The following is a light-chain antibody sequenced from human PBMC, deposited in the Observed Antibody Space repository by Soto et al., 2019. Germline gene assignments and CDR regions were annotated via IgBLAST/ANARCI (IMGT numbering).Light chain of an antibody. CDR3: QQSYSTPYP. V-gene: IGKV1-39*01. CDR2: AAS. Sequence: DIQMTQSPSSLSASVGDRVTITCRASQSISSYLNWYQQKPGKAPKLLIYAASSLQSGVPSRFSGSGSGTDCTLTISSLQPEDFGTYYCQQSYSTPYPFGQGTKLEIK. J-gene: IGKJ2*01. CDR1: QSISSY.